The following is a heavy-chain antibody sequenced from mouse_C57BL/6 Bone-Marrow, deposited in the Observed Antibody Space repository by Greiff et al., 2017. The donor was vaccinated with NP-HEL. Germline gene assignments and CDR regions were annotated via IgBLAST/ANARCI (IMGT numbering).Heavy chain of an antibody. CDR3: ARPFITTEGFAY. Sequence: QVQLQQSGAELARPGASVKLSCKASGYTFTSYGISWVKQRTGQGLEWIGEIYPRSGNTYYNEKFKGKATLTADKSSSTAYMELRSLTSEDSAVYFCARPFITTEGFAYWGQGTLVTVSA. V-gene: IGHV1-81*01. CDR1: GYTFTSYG. J-gene: IGHJ3*01. D-gene: IGHD1-1*01. CDR2: IYPRSGNT.